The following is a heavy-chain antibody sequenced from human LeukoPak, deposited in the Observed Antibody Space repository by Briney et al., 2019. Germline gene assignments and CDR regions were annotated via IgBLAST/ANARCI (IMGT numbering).Heavy chain of an antibody. D-gene: IGHD2-2*01. Sequence: KSGGSLRLSCAASGFTFSDHYMSWIRQAPGKGLDWVSCISSGGSTIYYADSVRGRFTISRDNAKKPLYLQMSSLRAEDTAVYYCARVSCSSTSCPYGIYFDYWGQGTLVTVSS. CDR2: ISSGGSTI. V-gene: IGHV3-11*04. J-gene: IGHJ4*02. CDR3: ARVSCSSTSCPYGIYFDY. CDR1: GFTFSDHY.